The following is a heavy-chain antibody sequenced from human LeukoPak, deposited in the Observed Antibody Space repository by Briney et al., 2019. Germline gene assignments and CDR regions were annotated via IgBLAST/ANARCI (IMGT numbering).Heavy chain of an antibody. D-gene: IGHD6-13*01. CDR3: ARGEVVAAAEYYYYYMDV. J-gene: IGHJ6*03. CDR2: IIPIFGTA. V-gene: IGHV1-69*13. CDR1: GGTFSSYA. Sequence: SVKVSCKASGGTFSSYAISWVRQAPGQGLEWMGGIIPIFGTANYAQKFQGRVTITADESTSTAYMELSSLRSEDTAVYYCARGEVVAAAEYYYYYMDVWGKGTTVTISS.